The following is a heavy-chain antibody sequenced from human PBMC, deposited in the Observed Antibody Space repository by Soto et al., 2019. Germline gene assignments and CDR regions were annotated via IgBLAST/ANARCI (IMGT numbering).Heavy chain of an antibody. V-gene: IGHV4-39*07. J-gene: IGHJ4*02. CDR2: INNSGNT. CDR1: GGSISSSSYY. Sequence: PSETLSLTCTVSGGSISSSSYYWTWIRQPPGQGLEWIGNINNSGNTYYKPSLKSRVTISVDTPKNQFSLKLSSVTAADTAVYYCARVYLSNGLRFDYWGQGTLVTVPQ. D-gene: IGHD4-4*01. CDR3: ARVYLSNGLRFDY.